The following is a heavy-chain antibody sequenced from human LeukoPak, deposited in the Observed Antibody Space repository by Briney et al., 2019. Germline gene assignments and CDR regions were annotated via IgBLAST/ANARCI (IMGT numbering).Heavy chain of an antibody. D-gene: IGHD4/OR15-4a*01. CDR3: AIDEPNYAPYDFDY. CDR1: RFTLSNAW. V-gene: IGHV3-15*01. Sequence: PGGSLRLSCAASRFTLSNAWMNWVRQAPGKGLEWVGRIKSKANGETTDYAAPVKGRFTISRDDSNNMVYLQMNSLKIEDTAVYYCAIDEPNYAPYDFDYWGQGTPVTVSS. J-gene: IGHJ4*02. CDR2: IKSKANGETT.